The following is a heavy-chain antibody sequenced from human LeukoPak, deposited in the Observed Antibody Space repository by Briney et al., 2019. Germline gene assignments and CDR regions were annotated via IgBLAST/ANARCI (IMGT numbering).Heavy chain of an antibody. CDR3: ARRIVGTSGAVDV. D-gene: IGHD1-26*01. V-gene: IGHV3-23*01. J-gene: IGHJ3*01. Sequence: PGGSLRLSCAASGFTFSSYGMRWVRQAPGKGLEWVSSISGRGSSTYYADSAKGRFAISRDNSMNTLHLQMNSLRVEDTAVYYCARRIVGTSGAVDVWGRGTMVTVSS. CDR1: GFTFSSYG. CDR2: ISGRGSST.